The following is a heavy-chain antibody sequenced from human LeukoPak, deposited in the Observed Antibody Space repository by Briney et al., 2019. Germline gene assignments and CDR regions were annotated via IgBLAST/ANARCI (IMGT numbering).Heavy chain of an antibody. CDR1: GFTFSNYW. CDR2: INDDGSAT. V-gene: IGHV3-74*01. CDR3: AKDGPDIVVVPAALGADYYYYYMDV. Sequence: GGSLRLSCAASGFTFSNYWMHWVRQVPGKGLVWVSRINDDGSATFYADSVKGRFTISRDNSKNTLYLQMNSLRAEDTAVYYCAKDGPDIVVVPAALGADYYYYYMDVWGKGTTVTISS. D-gene: IGHD2-2*01. J-gene: IGHJ6*03.